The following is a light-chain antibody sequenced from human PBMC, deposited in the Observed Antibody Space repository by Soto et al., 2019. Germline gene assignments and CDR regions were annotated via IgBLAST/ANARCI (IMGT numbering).Light chain of an antibody. Sequence: DIQMTQSPSSVSASVGDRVTITCRASQGISSWVAWYQQKPGKAPNLLIYAASSLQSGVPSRFSGSGSATEFPLTISSLQREDFATYYFQQGDTYPLTFGGGTKVEIK. CDR1: QGISSW. CDR3: QQGDTYPLT. CDR2: AAS. J-gene: IGKJ4*02. V-gene: IGKV1-12*01.